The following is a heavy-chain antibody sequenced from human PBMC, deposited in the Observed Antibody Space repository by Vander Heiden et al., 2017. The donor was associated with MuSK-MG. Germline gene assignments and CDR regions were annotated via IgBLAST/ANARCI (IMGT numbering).Heavy chain of an antibody. CDR2: IKQDGSEK. CDR3: ARDYDQVDY. J-gene: IGHJ4*02. V-gene: IGHV3-7*01. Sequence: EVQLVESGGGLVQPGGSLTLSCAASGFTFSYYWMSWVRQAPGKGLEWVANIKQDGSEKHYVDSVKGRFTISRDNAKNSLYLQMNSLTAEDTAVYYCARDYDQVDYWGQGTLVTVSS. CDR1: GFTFSYYW. D-gene: IGHD3-16*01.